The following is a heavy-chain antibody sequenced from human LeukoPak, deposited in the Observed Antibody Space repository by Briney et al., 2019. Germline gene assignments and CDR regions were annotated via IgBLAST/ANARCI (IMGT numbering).Heavy chain of an antibody. V-gene: IGHV4-59*12. D-gene: IGHD3-3*01. CDR2: IYYTGAH. J-gene: IGHJ5*02. CDR3: ARGHYDFWSGYLVVAKNWFDP. CDR1: GGSISSYY. Sequence: SETLSLTCTVSGGSISSYYWSWIRLPPGKGLEWIGYIYYTGAHYYNPSLKSQVIISVDTSKNQFSLKLSSVTAADTAVYYCARGHYDFWSGYLVVAKNWFDPWGQGTLVTVSS.